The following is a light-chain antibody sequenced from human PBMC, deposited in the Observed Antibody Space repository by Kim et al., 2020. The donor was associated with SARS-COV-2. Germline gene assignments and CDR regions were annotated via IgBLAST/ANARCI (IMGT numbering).Light chain of an antibody. J-gene: IGKJ2*01. CDR1: QSVRSTY. Sequence: PGDRATLSCRDSQSVRSTYSSWYHPLSCQAPRLLIYGASNRAAGIPDRSSGRGSGTAFTLTISTPEPVDFAVSYCYPYGGSTTFGQGTTLE. CDR3: YPYGGSTT. CDR2: GAS. V-gene: IGKV3-20*01.